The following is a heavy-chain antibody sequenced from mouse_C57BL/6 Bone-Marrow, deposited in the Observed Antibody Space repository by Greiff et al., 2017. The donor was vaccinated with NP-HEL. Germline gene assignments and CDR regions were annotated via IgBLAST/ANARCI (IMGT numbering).Heavy chain of an antibody. V-gene: IGHV5-16*01. D-gene: IGHD2-4*01. J-gene: IGHJ4*01. CDR2: INYDGSST. CDR3: AREGGLRRRTYAMDY. CDR1: GFTFSDYY. Sequence: EVMLVESEGGLVQPGSSMKLSCTASGFTFSDYYMAWVRQVPEKGLEWVANINYDGSSTYYLDSLKSRFIISRDNAKNILYLQMSSLKSEDTATCYCAREGGLRRRTYAMDYWGQGTSVTVSS.